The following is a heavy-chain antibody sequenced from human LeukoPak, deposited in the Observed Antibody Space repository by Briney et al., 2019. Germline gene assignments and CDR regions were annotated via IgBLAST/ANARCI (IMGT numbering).Heavy chain of an antibody. Sequence: SETLSLTCAVYGGSFSGYYWSWIRQPPGKGLEWIGEINHSGSTNYNPSLKSRVTMSVDTSKNQFSLKLSSVTAADTAVYYCARVYYDSSGSDAFDIWGQGTMVTVSS. CDR3: ARVYYDSSGSDAFDI. J-gene: IGHJ3*02. D-gene: IGHD3-22*01. CDR2: INHSGST. CDR1: GGSFSGYY. V-gene: IGHV4-34*01.